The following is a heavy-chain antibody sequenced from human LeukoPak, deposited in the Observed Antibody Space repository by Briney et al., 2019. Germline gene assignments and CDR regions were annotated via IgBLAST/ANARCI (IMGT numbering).Heavy chain of an antibody. D-gene: IGHD6-6*01. J-gene: IGHJ6*03. CDR3: ARAGTIAARVYYYSSDYTDV. CDR2: IYTSGST. Sequence: PSETLSLTCTVSGGSISSHYWSWIRQPAGKGLEWIGRIYTSGSTNYNTSLKSRVTMSVDTSKNQSSLKLSSVTAADTAVYCCARAGTIAARVYYYSSDYTDVWGKGTTVTVSS. CDR1: GGSISSHY. V-gene: IGHV4-4*07.